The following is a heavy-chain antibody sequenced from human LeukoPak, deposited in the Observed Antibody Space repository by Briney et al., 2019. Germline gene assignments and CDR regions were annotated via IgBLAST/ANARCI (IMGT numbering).Heavy chain of an antibody. CDR1: GGSISSGGYY. D-gene: IGHD3-22*01. CDR2: IYYSGST. Sequence: PSETLSLTCTVSGGSISSGGYYWNWIRQHPGKGLEWIGYIYYSGSTYYNPSLKSRVTISVDTSKNQFSLKLSSVTAADTAVYYCARGIEYYYDSSTPDAFDIWGQGTMVTVSS. V-gene: IGHV4-31*03. J-gene: IGHJ3*02. CDR3: ARGIEYYYDSSTPDAFDI.